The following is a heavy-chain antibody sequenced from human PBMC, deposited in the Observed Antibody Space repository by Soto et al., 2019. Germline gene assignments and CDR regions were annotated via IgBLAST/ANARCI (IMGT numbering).Heavy chain of an antibody. CDR3: ARGRYCLTGRCFPNWFDS. Sequence: ASVKFSCKASGYTFTGHYIHWVRQAPGQGPEWMGEIGPKNGDTKYAQKFQGRVTMTRDPSITTVYMELSNLSPDDTAVYFCARGRYCLTGRCFPNWFDSWGQGALVTVSS. V-gene: IGHV1-2*02. D-gene: IGHD7-27*01. J-gene: IGHJ5*01. CDR2: IGPKNGDT. CDR1: GYTFTGHY.